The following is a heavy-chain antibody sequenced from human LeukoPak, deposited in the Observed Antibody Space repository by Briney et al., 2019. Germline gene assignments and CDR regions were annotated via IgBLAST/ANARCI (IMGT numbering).Heavy chain of an antibody. V-gene: IGHV1-2*06. J-gene: IGHJ4*02. CDR2: INPNSGGT. CDR1: GYTFTGYY. CDR3: ARGVAATGVWFGY. D-gene: IGHD6-19*01. Sequence: ASVTVSCKASGYTFTGYYMHWVRQAPGQGLEWMGRINPNSGGTNYAQKFQGRVTMTRDTSISTAYMELSRLRSDDTAVYYCARGVAATGVWFGYWGQGTLVTVSS.